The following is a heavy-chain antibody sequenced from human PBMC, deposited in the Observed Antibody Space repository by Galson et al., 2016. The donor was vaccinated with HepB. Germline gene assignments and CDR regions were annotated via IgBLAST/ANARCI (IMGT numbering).Heavy chain of an antibody. D-gene: IGHD6-13*01. CDR2: IKQDGSEK. Sequence: SLRLSCAASGFTFNNYGMNWVRQAPGKGLEWVANIKQDGSEKYYVDSVKGRFTISRDNAKNSLYLQMNSLRAEDTAVYYCARAAERWSSSHGKYWGQGTLVTVSS. CDR3: ARAAERWSSSHGKY. J-gene: IGHJ4*02. V-gene: IGHV3-7*01. CDR1: GFTFNNYG.